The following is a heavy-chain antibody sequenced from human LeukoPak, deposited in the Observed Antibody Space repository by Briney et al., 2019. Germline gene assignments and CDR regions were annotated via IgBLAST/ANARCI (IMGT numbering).Heavy chain of an antibody. J-gene: IGHJ4*02. CDR2: IYTSGST. D-gene: IGHD6-19*01. Sequence: SETLSLTCTVSDGSISSYYWSWIRQPAGKGLEWIGRIYTSGSTNYNPSLKSRVTMSVDTSKNQFSLKLSSVTAADTAVYYCARDRTTGSGWYKTRYYFDYWGQGTLVTVSS. CDR1: DGSISSYY. CDR3: ARDRTTGSGWYKTRYYFDY. V-gene: IGHV4-4*07.